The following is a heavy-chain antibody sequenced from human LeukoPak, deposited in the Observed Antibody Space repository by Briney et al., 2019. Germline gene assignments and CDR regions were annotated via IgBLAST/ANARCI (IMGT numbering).Heavy chain of an antibody. CDR3: ARALYDYGSGSLDYYYYYGMDV. D-gene: IGHD3-10*01. CDR1: GFTFSSYW. V-gene: IGHV3-7*01. Sequence: PGGSLRLSCAASGFTFSSYWMSWVRQAPGKGREWVANIKQDGSEKYYVDSVKGRFTISRDNAKNSLYLQMNSLRAADTAVYYCARALYDYGSGSLDYYYYYGMDVWGQGTTVTVSS. CDR2: IKQDGSEK. J-gene: IGHJ6*02.